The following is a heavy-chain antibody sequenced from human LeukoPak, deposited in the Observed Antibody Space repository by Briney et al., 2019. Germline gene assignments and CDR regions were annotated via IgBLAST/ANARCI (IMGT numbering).Heavy chain of an antibody. CDR3: ARRVGSGWPVQH. CDR2: MNPNSGNT. J-gene: IGHJ1*01. Sequence: GASVKVSCKASGYTFSSYDINWVRQATGQGLEWMGWMNPNSGNTGYAQKFQGRLNMTRNTSISTAYMELSSLRSEDTAVYYCARRVGSGWPVQHWGQGTPVTVSS. V-gene: IGHV1-8*01. D-gene: IGHD6-19*01. CDR1: GYTFSSYD.